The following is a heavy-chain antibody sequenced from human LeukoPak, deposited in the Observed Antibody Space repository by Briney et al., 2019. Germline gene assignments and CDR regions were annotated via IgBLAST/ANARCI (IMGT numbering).Heavy chain of an antibody. CDR3: AKVSIEDIVVVPAAIRSYYFDY. CDR1: GFTFSSYR. Sequence: GGSLRLSCAASGFTFSSYRMNWVRQAPGKGLEWVSSISSSSSSIYYADSVKGRFTISRDNAKNSLYLQMSSLRAEDTAVYYCAKVSIEDIVVVPAAIRSYYFDYWGQGTLVTVSS. J-gene: IGHJ4*02. D-gene: IGHD2-2*02. V-gene: IGHV3-21*01. CDR2: ISSSSSSI.